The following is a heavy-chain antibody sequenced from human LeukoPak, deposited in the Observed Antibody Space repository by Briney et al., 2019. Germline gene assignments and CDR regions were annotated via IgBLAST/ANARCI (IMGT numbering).Heavy chain of an antibody. V-gene: IGHV4-59*01. CDR2: ISDSGRT. CDR3: VRDHTGIGKSNAFDL. D-gene: IGHD3-10*01. Sequence: SETLSLTCSVSGGSIRSDYWSWIRQPPGKGLEWITYISDSGRTKYNPSLESRVTISLETPKNQFSLRLNSVTAADTAVYYCVRDHTGIGKSNAFDLWGQGTMVTVSS. J-gene: IGHJ3*01. CDR1: GGSIRSDY.